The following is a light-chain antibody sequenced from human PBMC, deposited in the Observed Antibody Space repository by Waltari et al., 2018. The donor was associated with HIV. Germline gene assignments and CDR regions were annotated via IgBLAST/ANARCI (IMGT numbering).Light chain of an antibody. CDR1: SNDVGSYNL. V-gene: IGLV2-23*02. CDR3: CSYAGSSTLV. Sequence: QAALTQPASVSGFPGQSITISCTGTSNDVGSYNLFSWYQKHPGKAPKLMIYEVSKRPSGVLSRFSGSKSCNTSSLTISGLQAEDEADYYCCSYAGSSTLVFGGGTKLTVL. J-gene: IGLJ2*01. CDR2: EVS.